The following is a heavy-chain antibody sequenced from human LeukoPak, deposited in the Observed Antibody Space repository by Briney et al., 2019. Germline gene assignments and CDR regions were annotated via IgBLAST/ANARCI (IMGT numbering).Heavy chain of an antibody. V-gene: IGHV3-7*01. Sequence: QPGGSLRLPCVSSGFPFSNYRMTWVRQAPGKGWEWVASINEDGSGKFSVGSVKDRITISRDNTRNSLDLQINSLTVEGTAIYYCARDDGDVWGTGTTVTVSS. CDR2: INEDGSGK. CDR1: GFPFSNYR. J-gene: IGHJ6*04. CDR3: ARDDGDV.